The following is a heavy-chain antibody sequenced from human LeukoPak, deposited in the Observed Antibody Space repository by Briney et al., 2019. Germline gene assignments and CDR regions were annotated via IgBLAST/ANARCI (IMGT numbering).Heavy chain of an antibody. D-gene: IGHD4-17*01. CDR3: AREDDYGDYARWD. CDR2: IYTSGST. Sequence: SETLSLTCTVSGGSISSYYWSWIRQPAGKGLEWIGRIYTSGSTNYNPSLKSRVTISVDTSKNQFSLKLSSVTAADTAVYYCAREDDYGDYARWDWGQGTLVTVSS. V-gene: IGHV4-4*07. J-gene: IGHJ4*02. CDR1: GGSISSYY.